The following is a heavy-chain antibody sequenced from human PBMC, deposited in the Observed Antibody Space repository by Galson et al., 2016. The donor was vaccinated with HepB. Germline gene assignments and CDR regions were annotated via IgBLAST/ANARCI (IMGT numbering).Heavy chain of an antibody. Sequence: SVKVSCKASGNRFTYRYVHWVRQAPGQALEWMGGITPFNGNTNYAQKFQDRVTITRDRSMSSAYLELSSLRSEDTAMYYCASQTYCTPGVCNYGMDVWGQGTTVPVSS. CDR3: ASQTYCTPGVCNYGMDV. D-gene: IGHD2-8*01. CDR1: GNRFTYRY. J-gene: IGHJ6*02. V-gene: IGHV1-45*01. CDR2: ITPFNGNT.